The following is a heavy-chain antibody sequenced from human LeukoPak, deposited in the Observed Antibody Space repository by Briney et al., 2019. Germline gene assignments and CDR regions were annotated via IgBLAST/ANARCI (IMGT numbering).Heavy chain of an antibody. D-gene: IGHD3-9*01. J-gene: IGHJ6*03. Sequence: TSETLSLTCTVSGGSISNYYWNWIRQFPGKGLEWIGYISHSGSTNYSPSLESRVTISVDPSKNQFSLKLSSVTAADTAVYYCARLYYDILTGYPHYYYYYYMDVWAKGPRSPSP. V-gene: IGHV4-59*12. CDR3: ARLYYDILTGYPHYYYYYYMDV. CDR1: GGSISNYY. CDR2: ISHSGST.